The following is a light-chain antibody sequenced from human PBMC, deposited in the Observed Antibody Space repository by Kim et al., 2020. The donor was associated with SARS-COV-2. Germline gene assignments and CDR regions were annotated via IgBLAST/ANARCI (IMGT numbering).Light chain of an antibody. CDR2: RAS. J-gene: IGKJ1*01. Sequence: EIVLTQSPGTLSLSPGERATLSCRASQSVTSSYLAWYQQKPGQAPRLLIYRASSRATGIPDRFSGSGSGTDFTLTISRLEPEDFAVYYCQQYDNSRTFVQGTTVDIK. CDR1: QSVTSSY. CDR3: QQYDNSRT. V-gene: IGKV3-20*01.